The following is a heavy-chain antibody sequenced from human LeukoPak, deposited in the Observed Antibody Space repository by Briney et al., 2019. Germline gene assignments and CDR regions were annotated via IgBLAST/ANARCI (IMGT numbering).Heavy chain of an antibody. D-gene: IGHD6-13*01. Sequence: SETLSLTCTVSDYSISSGYYWGWIRQPPRKGLEWIGSIYHSGSTYHNPSLKSRVTISVDTSKNQFSLKLSSVTAADTAVYYCARGARSSSWYVPYYFDYWGQGTLVTVSS. CDR1: DYSISSGYY. V-gene: IGHV4-38-2*02. CDR3: ARGARSSSWYVPYYFDY. J-gene: IGHJ4*02. CDR2: IYHSGST.